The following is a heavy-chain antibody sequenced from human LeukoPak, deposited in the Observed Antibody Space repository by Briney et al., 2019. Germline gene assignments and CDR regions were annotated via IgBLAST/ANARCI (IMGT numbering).Heavy chain of an antibody. CDR1: GFTFSSYA. D-gene: IGHD4/OR15-4a*01. CDR3: ARRAGAYSHPYDY. V-gene: IGHV3-23*01. CDR2: ISGSGGST. Sequence: PGGSLRLSCAASGFTFSSYAMSWVRQAPGKGLRWVSAISGSGGSTYYADPVKGRFTISRDNSKNTPYLQMNSLRAEDTAVYYCARRAGAYSHPYDYWGQGTLVTVSS. J-gene: IGHJ4*02.